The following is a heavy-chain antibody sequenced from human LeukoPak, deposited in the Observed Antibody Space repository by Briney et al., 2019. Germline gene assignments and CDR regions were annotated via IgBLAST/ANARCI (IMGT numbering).Heavy chain of an antibody. CDR2: IYYSGST. CDR1: GGSISSYY. J-gene: IGHJ2*01. V-gene: IGHV4-59*01. CDR3: ARDHTWSPFDL. D-gene: IGHD2-8*01. Sequence: SETLSLTCTVSGGSISSYYWSWIRQPPGKGLEWIGYIYYSGSTNYNPSLKSRVTISVDTSKNQFSLKLSSVTAADTAVYYCARDHTWSPFDLWGRGTLVTVSS.